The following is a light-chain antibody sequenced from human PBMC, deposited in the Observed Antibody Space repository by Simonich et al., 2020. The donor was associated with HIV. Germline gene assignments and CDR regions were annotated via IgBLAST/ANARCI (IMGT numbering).Light chain of an antibody. Sequence: DIVMTQSPDSLAVSLGERATINCKSSQSILYSSNTKNYLAWYQQQPGQPPNLRIYWASTREAGVPDRFSGSGYGTDLTLTISSLQAEDGAVYYCQQYYSTPQTFGQGTKVEIK. CDR2: WAS. CDR3: QQYYSTPQT. V-gene: IGKV4-1*01. J-gene: IGKJ1*01. CDR1: QSILYSSNTKNY.